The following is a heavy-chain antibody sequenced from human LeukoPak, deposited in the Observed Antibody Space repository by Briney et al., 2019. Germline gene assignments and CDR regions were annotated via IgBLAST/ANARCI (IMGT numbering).Heavy chain of an antibody. CDR3: ARDRHDYGDYYGMDV. Sequence: SETLSLTCTVSGYSISSGYYWGWIRQPPGKGLEWIGSIYHSGSTYYNPSLKSRVTISVDTSKNQFSLKLSSVTAADTAVYYCARDRHDYGDYYGMDVWGQGTTATVSS. V-gene: IGHV4-38-2*02. D-gene: IGHD4-17*01. J-gene: IGHJ6*02. CDR1: GYSISSGYY. CDR2: IYHSGST.